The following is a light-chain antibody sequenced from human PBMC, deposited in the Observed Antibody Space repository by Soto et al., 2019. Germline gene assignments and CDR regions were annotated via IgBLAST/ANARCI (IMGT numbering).Light chain of an antibody. CDR1: QSISSY. CDR2: AAS. V-gene: IGKV1-39*01. Sequence: DIQVTQSPSSLSASVGDRVTITCRASQSISSYLNWYQQKPGKTPNLLIYAASSLQSGVPSRFGGSGSGTHSTLTITSLQPEDFASYYCQQSYSTPPLYTFGKGTKLEIK. CDR3: QQSYSTPPLYT. J-gene: IGKJ2*01.